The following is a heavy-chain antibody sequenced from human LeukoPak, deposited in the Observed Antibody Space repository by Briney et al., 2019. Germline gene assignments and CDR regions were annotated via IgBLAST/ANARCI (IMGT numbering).Heavy chain of an antibody. CDR3: ARSNYCSGGSCYSRSYYYYMDV. J-gene: IGHJ6*03. CDR1: GGSISSGSYY. D-gene: IGHD2-15*01. Sequence: SETLSLTCTVSGGSISSGSYYWSWIRQPAGKGLEWIGRIYTSGSTNYNPSLKSRVTISVDTSKNQFSLKLSSVTAADTAVYYCARSNYCSGGSCYSRSYYYYMDVWGKGTTVTISS. V-gene: IGHV4-61*02. CDR2: IYTSGST.